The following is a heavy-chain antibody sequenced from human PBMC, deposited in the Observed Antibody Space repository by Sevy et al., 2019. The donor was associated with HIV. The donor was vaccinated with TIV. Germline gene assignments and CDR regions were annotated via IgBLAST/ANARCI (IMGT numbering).Heavy chain of an antibody. CDR1: GGSISSGFYS. Sequence: SETLSLTCSVSGGSISSGFYSWTWIRLPAGKGLEWIGHLSTSGTSNYNSSLKSRVTISVDTSKNQFSLKLTSVTAADTAVYYWARDRRNDFNGPAHYLDVWGKGTTVTVSS. D-gene: IGHD2-21*02. CDR3: ARDRRNDFNGPAHYLDV. J-gene: IGHJ6*03. CDR2: LSTSGTS. V-gene: IGHV4-61*09.